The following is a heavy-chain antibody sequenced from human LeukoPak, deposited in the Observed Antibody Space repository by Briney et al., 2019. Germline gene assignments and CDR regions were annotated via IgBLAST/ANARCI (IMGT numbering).Heavy chain of an antibody. V-gene: IGHV3-23*01. D-gene: IGHD3-22*01. CDR1: GFTFSSYA. Sequence: GGSLRLSCAASGFTFSSYAMNWVRQAPGKGLEWVSIISGSGGSTYYADSVKGRFTISRDNPTNTLFLQMTSLRAEDTAVYYCAKVPTKYYYDTSGRAAIDYWGQGTLVTVSS. CDR2: ISGSGGST. J-gene: IGHJ4*02. CDR3: AKVPTKYYYDTSGRAAIDY.